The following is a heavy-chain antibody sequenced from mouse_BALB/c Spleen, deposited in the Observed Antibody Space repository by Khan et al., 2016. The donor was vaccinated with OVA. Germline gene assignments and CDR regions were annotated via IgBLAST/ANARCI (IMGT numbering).Heavy chain of an antibody. CDR1: GYLITSDYA. CDR2: ISYSGRT. Sequence: EVQLQESGPGLVKPSQSLSLTCTVTGYLITSDYAWNWIRQFPGNKLEWMAYISYSGRTSYNPSLKSRPSITRDTSKNQFFLQLNSVTTEDTATYYCARSVTITTVVATDFDYWGQGTTLTVSS. V-gene: IGHV3-2*02. CDR3: ARSVTITTVVATDFDY. D-gene: IGHD1-1*01. J-gene: IGHJ2*01.